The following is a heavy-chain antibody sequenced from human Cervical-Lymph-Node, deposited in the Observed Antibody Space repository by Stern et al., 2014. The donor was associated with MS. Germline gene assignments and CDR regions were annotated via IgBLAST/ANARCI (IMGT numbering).Heavy chain of an antibody. V-gene: IGHV7-4-1*01. CDR2: IDTNTERP. CDR3: ARIWWSDGDIDS. Sequence: QVQLEESGSELKKPGASVKVSCKASGYTFTRYAMNWVRQAPGQGLEWAGGIDTNTERPTFAQGFTGRFVFSLDTSVNTAFLQILSLKAEDTAVYFCARIWWSDGDIDSWGQGTLVTVSS. J-gene: IGHJ4*02. D-gene: IGHD4-17*01. CDR1: GYTFTRYA.